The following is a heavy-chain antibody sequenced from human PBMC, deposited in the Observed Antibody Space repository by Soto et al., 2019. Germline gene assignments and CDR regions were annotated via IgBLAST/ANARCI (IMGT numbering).Heavy chain of an antibody. J-gene: IGHJ4*02. D-gene: IGHD3-16*02. CDR1: GFTFSSYG. CDR2: ISYDGSNK. CDR3: AKDLVYGELSLSYFDY. V-gene: IGHV3-30*18. Sequence: PGGSLRLSCAASGFTFSSYGMHWVRQAPGKGLEWVAVISYDGSNKYYADSVKGRFTISRDNSKNTLYLQMNSLRAEDTAVYYCAKDLVYGELSLSYFDYWGQGTLVTVSS.